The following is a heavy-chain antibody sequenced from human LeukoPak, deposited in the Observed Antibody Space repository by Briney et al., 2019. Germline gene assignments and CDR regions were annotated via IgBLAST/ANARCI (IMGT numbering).Heavy chain of an antibody. Sequence: GGSLRLSCAASGFTFSSYSMKWVRQAPGKGLEWVSYISSSSSTIYYADSVKGRFTISRDNAKNSLYLQMNSLRVEDTAVYYCARDGGSSWYTTGVRGLYNWFDPWGQGTLVTVSS. CDR1: GFTFSSYS. J-gene: IGHJ5*02. CDR2: ISSSSSTI. V-gene: IGHV3-48*04. CDR3: ARDGGSSWYTTGVRGLYNWFDP. D-gene: IGHD6-13*01.